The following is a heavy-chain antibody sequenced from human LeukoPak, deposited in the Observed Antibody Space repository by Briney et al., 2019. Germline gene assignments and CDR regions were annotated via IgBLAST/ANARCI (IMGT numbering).Heavy chain of an antibody. CDR1: GYTLTELS. V-gene: IGHV1-24*01. CDR2: FDPEDGET. CDR3: ATVSTRDSYVDYFDY. J-gene: IGHJ4*02. D-gene: IGHD5-18*01. Sequence: GXSVKVSCKVSGYTLTELSMHWVRQAPGKGLEWMGGFDPEDGETIYAQKFQGRVTMTEDTSTDTAYMELSSLRSEDTAVYYCATVSTRDSYVDYFDYWGQGTLVTVSS.